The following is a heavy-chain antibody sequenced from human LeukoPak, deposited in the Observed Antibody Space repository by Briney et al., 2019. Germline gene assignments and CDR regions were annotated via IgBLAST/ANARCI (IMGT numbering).Heavy chain of an antibody. CDR3: ARGVLGQLAHSDAFDI. J-gene: IGHJ3*02. D-gene: IGHD6-6*01. V-gene: IGHV1-69*05. Sequence: ASVKVSCKASGGTFSSYAISWVRQAPGQGLEWMGGIIPIFGTANYAQKFQGRVTITTDESTSTAYMELSSLRSEDTAVYYCARGVLGQLAHSDAFDIWGQGTMVAVSS. CDR2: IIPIFGTA. CDR1: GGTFSSYA.